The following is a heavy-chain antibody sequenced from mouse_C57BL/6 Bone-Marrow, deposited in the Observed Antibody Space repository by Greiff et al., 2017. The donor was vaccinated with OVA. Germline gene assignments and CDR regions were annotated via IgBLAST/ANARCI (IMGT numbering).Heavy chain of an antibody. CDR3: AGEYYYFDY. V-gene: IGHV12-3*01. CDR1: GFPITSGYY. Sequence: VKLMESGPGLVKPSQSLFLTCSITGFPITSGYYWIWIRQSPGKPLEWMGYITHSGETFYNPSLQSPISITRETSKNQFFLQLNSVTTEDTAMYYCAGEYYYFDYWGQGTTLTVSS. CDR2: ITHSGET. J-gene: IGHJ2*01.